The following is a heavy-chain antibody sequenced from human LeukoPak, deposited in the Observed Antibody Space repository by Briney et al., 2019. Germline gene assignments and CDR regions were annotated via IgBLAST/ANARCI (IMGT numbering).Heavy chain of an antibody. CDR1: GFTFSSYW. CDR2: INSGGSST. CDR3: ARVPSYCRHFDY. D-gene: IGHD2-15*01. V-gene: IGHV3-74*01. J-gene: IGHJ4*02. Sequence: PGGSLRLSCAASGFTFSSYWMHWVRQAPGKGLVWVSRINSGGSSTRYADSVKGRFTISRDNAKNTLYLQMHSLRAEDTAVYYCARVPSYCRHFDYLVQAALLTDPS.